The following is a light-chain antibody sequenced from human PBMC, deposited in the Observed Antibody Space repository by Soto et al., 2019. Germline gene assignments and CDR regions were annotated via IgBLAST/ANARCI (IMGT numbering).Light chain of an antibody. V-gene: IGLV2-18*02. CDR3: SSYTSSSTYV. CDR1: SSDVGNSNG. CDR2: DVT. J-gene: IGLJ1*01. Sequence: QSALTQPPSVSGSPGQSVAISCTGTSSDVGNSNGVSWYQQAPGTAPKLMIYDVTNRPSGVPDRFSGSKSGTTASLTISGHQAEDEADYYCSSYTSSSTYVFGTGTKLTVL.